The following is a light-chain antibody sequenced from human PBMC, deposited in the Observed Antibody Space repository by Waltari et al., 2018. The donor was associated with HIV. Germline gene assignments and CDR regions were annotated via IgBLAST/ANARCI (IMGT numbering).Light chain of an antibody. J-gene: IGKJ2*03. V-gene: IGKV1-5*03. Sequence: DIQMTQSPSTLSASVGDRVTITCRASQRMNNFLAWYQQKPGRAPKLLIYETSSLQSGVPSRFSGSGSGAHFTLTISSLQPDDFATYYCQQYSSFPYSFGQGTKLEIK. CDR3: QQYSSFPYS. CDR1: QRMNNF. CDR2: ETS.